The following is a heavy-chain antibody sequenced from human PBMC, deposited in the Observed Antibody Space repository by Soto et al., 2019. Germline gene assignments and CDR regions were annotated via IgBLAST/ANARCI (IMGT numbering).Heavy chain of an antibody. V-gene: IGHV3-9*01. D-gene: IGHD2-21*02. CDR3: AKRAGGDNLYYFDY. J-gene: IGHJ4*02. Sequence: EVQLVESGGALVQPGRSLRLSCAASGFTFDDYGMYWVRQAPGKGLEWVSGISWGSANIAYADSVKGRFTISRDNVKNALDLQTNSLRIDATALYYCAKRAGGDNLYYFDYWGRGNMLAVAS. CDR1: GFTFDDYG. CDR2: ISWGSANI.